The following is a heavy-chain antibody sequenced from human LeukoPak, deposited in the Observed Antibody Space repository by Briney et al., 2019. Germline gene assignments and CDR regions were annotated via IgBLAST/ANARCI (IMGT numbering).Heavy chain of an antibody. CDR3: ARVPHYYDSSGLDY. D-gene: IGHD3-22*01. CDR2: IWYDGTNK. V-gene: IGHV3-33*01. Sequence: TGGSLRLSCAASGFTFSTFVIHWVRQAPGKGLEWVALIWYDGTNKYYADSVKGRFTISRDNSRNTLYLQMNSLRAEDTAVYYCARVPHYYDSSGLDYWGQGTLVTVSS. CDR1: GFTFSTFV. J-gene: IGHJ4*02.